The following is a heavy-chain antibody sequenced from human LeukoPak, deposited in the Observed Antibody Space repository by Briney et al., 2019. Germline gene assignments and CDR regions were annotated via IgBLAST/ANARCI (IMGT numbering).Heavy chain of an antibody. V-gene: IGHV4-39*07. CDR3: ARSTSGWYLKRPNWFDP. J-gene: IGHJ5*02. CDR1: GGSISSSSYY. D-gene: IGHD6-19*01. Sequence: SETLSLTCTVSGGSISSSSYYWGWIRQPPGKGLEWIGSIYYSGSTNYNPSLKSRVTISVDTSKNQFSLKLSSVTAADTAVYYCARSTSGWYLKRPNWFDPWGQGTLVTVSS. CDR2: IYYSGST.